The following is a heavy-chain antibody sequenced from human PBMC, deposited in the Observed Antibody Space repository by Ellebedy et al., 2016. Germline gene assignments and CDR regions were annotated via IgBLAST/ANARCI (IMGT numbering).Heavy chain of an antibody. CDR2: ISYDGSNK. J-gene: IGHJ4*02. D-gene: IGHD4-17*01. CDR3: ARGLYGDYLDY. Sequence: GESLKISCAASGFTFSSYAMHWVRQAPGKGLEWVAVISYDGSNKYYADSVKGRFTISRDNSKNTLYLQMNSLRAEDTAVYYCARGLYGDYLDYWGQGTLVTVSS. CDR1: GFTFSSYA. V-gene: IGHV3-30-3*01.